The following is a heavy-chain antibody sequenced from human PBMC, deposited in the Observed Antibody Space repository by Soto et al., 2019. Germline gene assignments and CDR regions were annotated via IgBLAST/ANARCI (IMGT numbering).Heavy chain of an antibody. CDR3: ARTYYYDSSGYYYNFY. D-gene: IGHD3-22*01. CDR1: GFPFSSYW. CDR2: IKQDGSEK. V-gene: IGHV3-7*01. Sequence: GGSLRLSCAASGFPFSSYWMSWVRQAPGKGLEWVANIKQDGSEKYYVDSVKGRFTISRDNAKNSLYLQMNSLRAEDTAVYYCARTYYYDSSGYYYNFYWGQGTLVTVSS. J-gene: IGHJ4*02.